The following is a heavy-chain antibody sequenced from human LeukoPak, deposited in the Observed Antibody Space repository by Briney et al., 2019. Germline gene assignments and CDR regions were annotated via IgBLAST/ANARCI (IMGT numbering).Heavy chain of an antibody. D-gene: IGHD3-22*01. J-gene: IGHJ4*02. V-gene: IGHV1-18*01. CDR2: ISAYNGNT. Sequence: ASVKVSCKASGYTFTSYGISWVRQAPGQGLEWMGWISAYNGNTNYAQKLQGRVTMATDTSTSTAYMELRSLRSDDTAVYYCARDDAPYYYDSSNPTFDYWGQGTLVTVSS. CDR1: GYTFTSYG. CDR3: ARDDAPYYYDSSNPTFDY.